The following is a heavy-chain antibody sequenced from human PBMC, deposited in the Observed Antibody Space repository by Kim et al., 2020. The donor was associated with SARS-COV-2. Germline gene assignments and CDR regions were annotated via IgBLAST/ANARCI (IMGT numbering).Heavy chain of an antibody. V-gene: IGHV4-31*03. Sequence: SETLSLTCTVSGGSISSGGYYWSWIRQHPGKGLEWIGYIYYSGSTYYNPSLKSRVTISVDTSKNQFSLKLSSVTAADTAVYYCARDAPLVFALGRGQDYYGMDVWGQGTTVTVSS. J-gene: IGHJ6*02. CDR3: ARDAPLVFALGRGQDYYGMDV. D-gene: IGHD3-10*01. CDR2: IYYSGST. CDR1: GGSISSGGYY.